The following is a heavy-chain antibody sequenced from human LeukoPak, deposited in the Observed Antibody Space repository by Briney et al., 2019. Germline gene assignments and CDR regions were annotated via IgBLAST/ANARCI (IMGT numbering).Heavy chain of an antibody. CDR3: ARAPEQGYYYYYMDV. D-gene: IGHD1/OR15-1a*01. V-gene: IGHV4-34*01. CDR2: INLRGST. J-gene: IGHJ6*03. CDR1: GGSFNDYY. Sequence: SETLSLTCAVYGGSFNDYYWNWIRQPPGKGLEWIGEINLRGSTNYNPSLKSRVTISVDTSKNQFSLKLSSVTAADTAVYYCARAPEQGYYYYYMDVWGKGTTVTVSS.